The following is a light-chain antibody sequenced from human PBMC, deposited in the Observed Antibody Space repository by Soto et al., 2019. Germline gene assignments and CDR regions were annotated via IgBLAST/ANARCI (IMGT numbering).Light chain of an antibody. CDR3: QQYLGA. J-gene: IGKJ1*01. Sequence: EIVLTHSPGTLSLSPGERATLSCRASQSVSSSYLAWYQQKPGQAPRLLIYGASSRATGIPDRFSGSGSGTDFTLTISRLEPEDFAVYYCQQYLGAFGQGTKV. CDR1: QSVSSSY. V-gene: IGKV3-20*01. CDR2: GAS.